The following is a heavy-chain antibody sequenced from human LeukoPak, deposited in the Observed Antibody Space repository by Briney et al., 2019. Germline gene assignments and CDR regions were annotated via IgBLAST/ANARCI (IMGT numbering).Heavy chain of an antibody. Sequence: ASVKVSCKVSGYTLTELSMHWVRQAPGKGLEWMGGFDPEDGETIYAQKFRGRVTMTEDTSTDTAYMELSSLRSEDTAVYYCATAPFCSSTSCYSLFDYWGQGTLVTVSS. CDR2: FDPEDGET. V-gene: IGHV1-24*01. CDR1: GYTLTELS. J-gene: IGHJ4*02. CDR3: ATAPFCSSTSCYSLFDY. D-gene: IGHD2-2*02.